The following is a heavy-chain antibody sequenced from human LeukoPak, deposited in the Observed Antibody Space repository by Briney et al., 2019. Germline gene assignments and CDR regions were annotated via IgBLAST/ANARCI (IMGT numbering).Heavy chain of an antibody. CDR1: GFTFSSYA. CDR2: VTNNGGST. Sequence: PGGSLRLSCSASGFTFSSYAMHWVRQAPGKGLEYVSGVTNNGGSTNYADSVKGRFTISRDNSKNTVYLQMSSLRAEDTAVYYCVKGWDYDILKGFDPWGQGTLVTVPS. CDR3: VKGWDYDILKGFDP. J-gene: IGHJ5*02. V-gene: IGHV3-64D*09. D-gene: IGHD3-9*01.